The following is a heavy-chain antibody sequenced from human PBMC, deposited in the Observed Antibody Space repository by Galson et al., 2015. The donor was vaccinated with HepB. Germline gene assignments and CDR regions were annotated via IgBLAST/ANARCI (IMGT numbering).Heavy chain of an antibody. J-gene: IGHJ4*02. CDR2: ISVYNGNT. CDR3: ARDAHDSSGFYMAPRNPYYFDY. Sequence: SVKVSCKASGYTFTNYGISWVRQAPGQGLEWMGWISVYNGNTNYVQKFQGRVTMTTDTSTSTAYMELRSLRLEDTALYFCARDAHDSSGFYMAPRNPYYFDYWGQGTLVTVSS. D-gene: IGHD3-22*01. CDR1: GYTFTNYG. V-gene: IGHV1-18*01.